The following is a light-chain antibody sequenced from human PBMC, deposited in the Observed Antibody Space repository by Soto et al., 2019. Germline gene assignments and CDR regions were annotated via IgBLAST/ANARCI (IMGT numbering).Light chain of an antibody. J-gene: IGKJ5*01. CDR1: QSISNW. CDR3: QHYETYPIT. CDR2: DAS. V-gene: IGKV1-5*01. Sequence: DIRMTQSPSTLSASVGDRVTITCRASQSISNWLAWYQQKPGKAPKLLIYDASSLESGVPSRFSGSASGTEFTLTISRLQPDDFATYYCQHYETYPITFGQGTRLEI.